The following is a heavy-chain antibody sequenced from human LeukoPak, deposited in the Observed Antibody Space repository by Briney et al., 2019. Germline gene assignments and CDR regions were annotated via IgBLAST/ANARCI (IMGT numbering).Heavy chain of an antibody. V-gene: IGHV1-69*05. CDR3: ARGEGYCSGGSCLVDY. J-gene: IGHJ4*02. CDR1: GGTFTSYA. Sequence: ASVKVSCKASGGTFTSYAISWVRHAPGQGLEWMGRIIPIFGTANYAQKFQGRVTITTDESTSTAYMELSSLRSEDTAVYYCARGEGYCSGGSCLVDYWGQGTLVTVSS. CDR2: IIPIFGTA. D-gene: IGHD2-15*01.